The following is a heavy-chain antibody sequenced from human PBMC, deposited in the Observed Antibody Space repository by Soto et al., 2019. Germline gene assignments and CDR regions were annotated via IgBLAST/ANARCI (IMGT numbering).Heavy chain of an antibody. J-gene: IGHJ6*02. Sequence: ASVKVSCKASGYTFTSYGISWVRQAPGQGLEWMGWISAYNGNTNYAQKLQGRVTMTTDTSTSTAYMELRSLRSDDTAVYYCARAAGGSYFGELLIEYYYYGMDVWGQGTTVTAP. CDR3: ARAAGGSYFGELLIEYYYYGMDV. V-gene: IGHV1-18*01. CDR1: GYTFTSYG. CDR2: ISAYNGNT. D-gene: IGHD1-26*01.